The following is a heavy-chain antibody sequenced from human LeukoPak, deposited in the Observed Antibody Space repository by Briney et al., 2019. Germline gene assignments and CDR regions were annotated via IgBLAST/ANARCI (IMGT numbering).Heavy chain of an antibody. CDR2: INHSGST. D-gene: IGHD2-15*01. CDR3: ARDCSGGSCFPLDY. V-gene: IGHV4-34*01. J-gene: IGHJ4*02. Sequence: SETLSLTCAVYGGSFSGYYWSWIRQPPGKGLEWMGEINHSGSTNYNPSLKSGVTISVDTSKNQFSLKLSSVTAADTAVYYCARDCSGGSCFPLDYWGQGTLVTVSS. CDR1: GGSFSGYY.